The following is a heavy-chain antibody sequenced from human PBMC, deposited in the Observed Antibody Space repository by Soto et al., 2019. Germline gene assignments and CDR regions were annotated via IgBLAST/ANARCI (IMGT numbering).Heavy chain of an antibody. D-gene: IGHD5-12*01. CDR1: ESTFSNSG. Sequence: GGSLRLSCAASESTFSNSGMHWVRQAPGKGLKWVAVISNDGSDKYYADSVKGRLTISRENSKKTLFLQMNSLRPEDTAVYYCARAPRGFSAYDASLQIDSWGQGTLVTVSS. V-gene: IGHV3-30*03. J-gene: IGHJ4*02. CDR2: ISNDGSDK. CDR3: ARAPRGFSAYDASLQIDS.